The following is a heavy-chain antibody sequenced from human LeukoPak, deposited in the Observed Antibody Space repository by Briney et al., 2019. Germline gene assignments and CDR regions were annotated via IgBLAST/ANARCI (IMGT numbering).Heavy chain of an antibody. CDR2: IHYSGST. Sequence: SQTLSLTCTVSGGSISSGYYWGWIRQPPGKGLEWIGSIHYSGSTYYNPSFKSLISVDTSKNQFSLKLTSVTAADTAVYYCARHGRGNVSPILYWGQGTLVTVSS. CDR3: ARHGRGNVSPILY. V-gene: IGHV4-39*01. CDR1: GGSISSGYY. J-gene: IGHJ4*02. D-gene: IGHD1-26*01.